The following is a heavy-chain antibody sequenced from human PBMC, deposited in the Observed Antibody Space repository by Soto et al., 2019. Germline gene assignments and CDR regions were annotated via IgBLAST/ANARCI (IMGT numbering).Heavy chain of an antibody. D-gene: IGHD2-15*01. Sequence: SETLSLTCTVSGGSISSSSYYWGWIRQPPGKGLEWIGSIYYSGSTYYNPSLKSRVTISVDTSKNQFSLKLSSVTAADTAVYYCARLTVVVAATGYFQHWGQGTLVTVSS. V-gene: IGHV4-39*01. J-gene: IGHJ1*01. CDR2: IYYSGST. CDR3: ARLTVVVAATGYFQH. CDR1: GGSISSSSYY.